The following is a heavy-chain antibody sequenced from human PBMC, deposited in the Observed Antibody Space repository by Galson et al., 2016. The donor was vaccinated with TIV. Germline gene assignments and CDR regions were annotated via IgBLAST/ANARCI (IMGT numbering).Heavy chain of an antibody. J-gene: IGHJ4*02. CDR3: ARLGCGADCYSGVGK. V-gene: IGHV5-51*01. CDR1: GNTFINSW. Sequence: QSGAEVKKSGESLKISCKTSGNTFINSWIAWVRQMPGKGLECMGVIYFDDSETIYSSSFEGHVTISVDKSNNTAYLHWNRLKASDSAMYYCARLGCGADCYSGVGKWGQGTLVTVAS. CDR2: IYFDDSET. D-gene: IGHD2-21*01.